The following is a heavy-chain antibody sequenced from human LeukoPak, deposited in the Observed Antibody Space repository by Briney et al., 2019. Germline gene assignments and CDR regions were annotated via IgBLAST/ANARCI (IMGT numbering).Heavy chain of an antibody. CDR1: GFTFSGSA. CDR3: TRAYYVSGSQIEY. J-gene: IGHJ4*02. V-gene: IGHV3-73*01. D-gene: IGHD3-10*01. CDR2: IRSKTNSYAT. Sequence: GGSLRLSCAASGFTFSGSAMHWVRQASGKGLEWGGRIRSKTNSYATTYSASVKGRFTISRDDSKNTAYLQMNSLKTEDTAVYYCTRAYYVSGSQIEYWGQGTLVTVSS.